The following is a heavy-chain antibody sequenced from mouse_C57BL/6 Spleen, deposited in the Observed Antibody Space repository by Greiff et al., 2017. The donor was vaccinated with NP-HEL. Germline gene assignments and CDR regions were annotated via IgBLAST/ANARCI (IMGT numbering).Heavy chain of an antibody. CDR3: ANLIYYDYDVDAMDY. CDR2: IYPRDGST. D-gene: IGHD2-4*01. Sequence: VQLQQSDAELVKPGASVKISCKVSGYTFTDHTIHWMKQRPEQGLEWIGYIYPRDGSTKYNEKFKGKATLTADKSSSTAYLQLNSLTSEDSAVYFWANLIYYDYDVDAMDYWGQGTSVTVSS. V-gene: IGHV1-78*01. CDR1: GYTFTDHT. J-gene: IGHJ4*01.